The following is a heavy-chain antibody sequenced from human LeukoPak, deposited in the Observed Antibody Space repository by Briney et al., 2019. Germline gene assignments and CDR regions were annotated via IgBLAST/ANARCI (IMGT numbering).Heavy chain of an antibody. CDR3: ARGLGYSSGWSPYYFDY. Sequence: GGSLRLSCASSGFTFSSYSMNWVRQAPGKGLEWVSSISSSSSYIYYADSVKGRFTISRDNAKNSLYLQMNSLRAEDTAVYYCARGLGYSSGWSPYYFDYWGQGTLVTVSS. CDR2: ISSSSSYI. V-gene: IGHV3-21*01. J-gene: IGHJ4*02. CDR1: GFTFSSYS. D-gene: IGHD6-19*01.